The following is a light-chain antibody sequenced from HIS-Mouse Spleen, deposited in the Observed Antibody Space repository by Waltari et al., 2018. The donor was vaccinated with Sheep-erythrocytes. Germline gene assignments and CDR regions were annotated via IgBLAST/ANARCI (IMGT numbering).Light chain of an antibody. V-gene: IGKV1-9*01. CDR3: QQLNSYPPRVT. Sequence: DIQLTQSPSFLSASVGDRVTITCRASQGIRSYLAWYQQKPGKAPKLLIYAASTLQSRVPSRFSGSGSGTEFTLTISSLQPEDFATYYCQQLNSYPPRVTFGGGTKVEIK. J-gene: IGKJ4*01. CDR1: QGIRSY. CDR2: AAS.